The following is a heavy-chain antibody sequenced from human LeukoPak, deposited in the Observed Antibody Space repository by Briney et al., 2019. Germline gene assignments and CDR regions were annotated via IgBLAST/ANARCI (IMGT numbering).Heavy chain of an antibody. D-gene: IGHD3-16*01. V-gene: IGHV3-53*01. CDR2: IYNSGTT. CDR1: GFTVSNSY. Sequence: GGSLRLSCAASGFTVSNSYMAWVRQAPGKGLEWVSFIYNSGTTSHADSVKGRYTISRDNSKNTLYLQMNTLRDDDTALYYCARGGAPGGFDYWGQGTLVTVSS. J-gene: IGHJ4*02. CDR3: ARGGAPGGFDY.